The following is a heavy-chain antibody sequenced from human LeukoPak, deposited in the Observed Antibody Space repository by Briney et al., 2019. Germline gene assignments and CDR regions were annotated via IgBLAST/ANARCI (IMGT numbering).Heavy chain of an antibody. CDR3: ARTPPAAPYYFDY. D-gene: IGHD2-2*01. CDR1: GGTFSSYA. CDR2: IIPIFGTA. V-gene: IGHV1-69*01. Sequence: SVKVSCKASGGTFSSYAISWVRQAPGQGLEWMGGIIPIFGTANYAQKFQGRVTITADESTSTAYMELSSLRSEDTAVYYCARTPPAAPYYFDYWGQGTLVTVSS. J-gene: IGHJ4*02.